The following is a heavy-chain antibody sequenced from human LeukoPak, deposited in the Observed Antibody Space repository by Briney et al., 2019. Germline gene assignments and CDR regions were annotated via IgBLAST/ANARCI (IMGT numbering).Heavy chain of an antibody. J-gene: IGHJ3*02. CDR2: IYYSGST. CDR3: ARYIRGGRGVITPFDI. CDR1: VGSIRRCY. Sequence: PSETLSLTRTLSVGSIRRCYWWWMPRPPARGRECGGYIYYSGSTNYNPSLKSRVPISVDTSKNQFSLKLSSVTAADAAVYYWARYIRGGRGVITPFDIWGQGTMVTVSS. D-gene: IGHD3-3*01. V-gene: IGHV4-59*01.